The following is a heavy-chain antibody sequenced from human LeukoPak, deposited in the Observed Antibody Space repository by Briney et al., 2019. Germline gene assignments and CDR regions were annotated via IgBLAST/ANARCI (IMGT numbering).Heavy chain of an antibody. CDR2: ISAYNGNT. CDR3: ARDSGEGDYYDSSGSFDY. V-gene: IGHV1-18*01. J-gene: IGHJ4*02. D-gene: IGHD3-22*01. CDR1: GYTFTSHG. Sequence: ASVKVSCKASGYTFTSHGISWVRQAPAQGLEWMGWISAYNGNTNYAQKLQGRVTMTTDTSTSTAYMELRSLRSDDTAVYYCARDSGEGDYYDSSGSFDYWGQGTLVTVSS.